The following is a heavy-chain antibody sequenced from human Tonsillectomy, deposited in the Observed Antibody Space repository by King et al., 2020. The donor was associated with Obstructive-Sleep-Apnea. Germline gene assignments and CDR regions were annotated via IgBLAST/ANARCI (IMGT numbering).Heavy chain of an antibody. CDR2: IKQDGSEK. V-gene: IGHV3-7*04. J-gene: IGHJ4*02. CDR1: GFTFSSYW. CDR3: ARAYFSGSYSFGY. D-gene: IGHD1-26*01. Sequence: VQLVESGGGLVQPGGSLRLSCAASGFTFSSYWMSWVRQAPWKGLEWVANIKQDGSEKYYVDSVKGRFTISRDNAKNSLYLQMNSLRAEDTAVYYCARAYFSGSYSFGYWGQGTLVTVSS.